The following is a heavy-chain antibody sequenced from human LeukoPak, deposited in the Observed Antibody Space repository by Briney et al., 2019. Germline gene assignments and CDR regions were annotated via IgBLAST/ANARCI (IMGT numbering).Heavy chain of an antibody. CDR3: ARNTQRGPFLYYYFDY. V-gene: IGHV3-7*01. CDR1: GFTFSSYA. D-gene: IGHD2-15*01. J-gene: IGHJ4*02. Sequence: PGGSLRLSCAASGFTFSSYAMSWVRQAPGKGLEWVANIKQDGSEKYYVDSVKGRFTISRDNAKNSLYLQMNSLRAEDTAVYYCARNTQRGPFLYYYFDYWGQGTLVTVSS. CDR2: IKQDGSEK.